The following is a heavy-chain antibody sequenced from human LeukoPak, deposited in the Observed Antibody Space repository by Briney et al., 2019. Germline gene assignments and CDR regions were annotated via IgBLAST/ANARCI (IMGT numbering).Heavy chain of an antibody. CDR3: VRVPPRTTNYAY. D-gene: IGHD1-14*01. CDR2: INPNSGGT. CDR1: GYTFTGYY. J-gene: IGHJ4*02. Sequence: ASVKVSCKASGYTFTGYYMHWVRQAPGQGLEWMGRINPNSGGTNYAQKFQGRVTMTRNTSIGTAYMELSSLRSEDTAIYYCVRVPPRTTNYAYWGQGTLVTVSS. V-gene: IGHV1-2*06.